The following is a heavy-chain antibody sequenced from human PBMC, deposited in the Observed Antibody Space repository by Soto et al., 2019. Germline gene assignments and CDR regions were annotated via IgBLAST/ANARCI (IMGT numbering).Heavy chain of an antibody. J-gene: IGHJ5*02. CDR3: ARGSSGWSNKWFDP. Sequence: QVQLQQWGAGLLKPSETLSLTCAVYGGSFSGYYWSWIRQPPGKGLEWIGEINHSGSTNYNTSLKSRVTISVDTSKNQFSLKLSSVTAADTAVYYCARGSSGWSNKWFDPWGQGTLVTVSS. CDR2: INHSGST. D-gene: IGHD6-19*01. CDR1: GGSFSGYY. V-gene: IGHV4-34*01.